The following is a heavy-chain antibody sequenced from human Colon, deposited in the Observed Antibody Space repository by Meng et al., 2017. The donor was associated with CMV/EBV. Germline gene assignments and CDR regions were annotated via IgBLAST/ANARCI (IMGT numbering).Heavy chain of an antibody. V-gene: IGHV4-59*01. CDR1: GGSISSYY. CDR3: AREGRRGTSLPPYFHYYGVDV. Sequence: SETLFLTCTVSGGSISSYYWTWVRQPPGKGLEWIGFIYDSGSTNYNPSLKSRVTISLDSSKNQFSLKLNSVTAADTAVYYCAREGRRGTSLPPYFHYYGVDVWGQGTTVTVSS. J-gene: IGHJ6*02. D-gene: IGHD2-15*01. CDR2: IYDSGST.